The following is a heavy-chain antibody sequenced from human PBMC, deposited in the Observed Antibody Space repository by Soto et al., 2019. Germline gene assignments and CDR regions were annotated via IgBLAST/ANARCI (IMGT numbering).Heavy chain of an antibody. D-gene: IGHD3-16*01. CDR1: GGSISSNSYY. Sequence: NPSETLSLTCTVSGGSISSNSYYWDWIRQPPGKGLEWIGSMYYSGATYHNPSLQSRVTISVDTSKNQFSLHLSSVTAADTAVYYCARHAAYDSVWGKSDGSDYWGQGTLVTVPS. J-gene: IGHJ4*02. CDR2: MYYSGAT. CDR3: ARHAAYDSVWGKSDGSDY. V-gene: IGHV4-39*01.